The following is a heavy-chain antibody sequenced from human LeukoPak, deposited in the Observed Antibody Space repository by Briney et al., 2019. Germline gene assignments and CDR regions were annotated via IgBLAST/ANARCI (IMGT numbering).Heavy chain of an antibody. Sequence: GGSLRLSCAASGFTFSSYAMHWVRQAPGKGLEWVAVISYDGSNKYYADSVKGRFTISRDNSKNTLYLQMNSLRAEDTAVYYCAKDFLLTPYWGLFDYWGQGTLVTVSS. CDR2: ISYDGSNK. CDR1: GFTFSSYA. D-gene: IGHD7-27*01. V-gene: IGHV3-30*04. CDR3: AKDFLLTPYWGLFDY. J-gene: IGHJ4*02.